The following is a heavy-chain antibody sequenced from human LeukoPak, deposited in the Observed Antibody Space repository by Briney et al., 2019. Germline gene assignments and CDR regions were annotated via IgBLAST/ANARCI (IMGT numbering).Heavy chain of an antibody. CDR2: IDSTGAYI. CDR1: GFIFSNYA. V-gene: IGHV3-23*01. J-gene: IGHJ4*02. Sequence: GGSLRLSCAASGFIFSNYAMSWARQAPGKGLEWVSAIDSTGAYIWYADSVKGRFTISKDSSKTILYLQMNSLRAEDAAVYFCAKGSAAGRPYYFDYWGQGTLVTVSS. CDR3: AKGSAAGRPYYFDY. D-gene: IGHD6-25*01.